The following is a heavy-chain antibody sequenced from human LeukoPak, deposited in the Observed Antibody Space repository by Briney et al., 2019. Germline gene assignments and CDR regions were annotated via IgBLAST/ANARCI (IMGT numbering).Heavy chain of an antibody. Sequence: GRSLRLSCAASGFTFSSYAMHWVRQAPGKGLEWVAVISYDGSNKYYADSVKGRFTISRDNPQNTLYLQMNSLRAEDTAVYYCARDVRYYGSGTYYNVDYFDYWGQGTLVTVSS. V-gene: IGHV3-30*04. D-gene: IGHD3-10*01. J-gene: IGHJ4*02. CDR3: ARDVRYYGSGTYYNVDYFDY. CDR2: ISYDGSNK. CDR1: GFTFSSYA.